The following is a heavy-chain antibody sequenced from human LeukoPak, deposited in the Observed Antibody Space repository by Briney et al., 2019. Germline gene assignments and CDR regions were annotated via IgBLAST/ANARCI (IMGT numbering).Heavy chain of an antibody. CDR1: GGSISSGDYY. CDR3: ARGGARITMIVVV. V-gene: IGHV4-30-4*01. Sequence: RPSETLSLTCTVSGGSISSGDYYWSWIRQPPGKGLEWIGYIYYSGSTYYNPSLKSRVTISVDTSKNQFSLKLSSVTAADTAVYYCARGGARITMIVVVWGQGTLVTVSS. J-gene: IGHJ4*02. CDR2: IYYSGST. D-gene: IGHD3-22*01.